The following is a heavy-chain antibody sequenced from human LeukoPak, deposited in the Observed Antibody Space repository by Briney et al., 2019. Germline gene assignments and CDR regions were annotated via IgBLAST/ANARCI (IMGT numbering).Heavy chain of an antibody. CDR3: ARFPKYYYDSSGTSRYNWFDP. D-gene: IGHD3-22*01. CDR2: INHSGST. CDR1: GGSFSGYY. Sequence: SETLSLTCAVYGGSFSGYYWSWIRQPPGKGLEWIGEINHSGSTNYNPSLKSRVTISVDTSKDQFSLKLSSVTAADTAVYYCARFPKYYYDSSGTSRYNWFDPWGQGTLVTVSS. V-gene: IGHV4-34*01. J-gene: IGHJ5*02.